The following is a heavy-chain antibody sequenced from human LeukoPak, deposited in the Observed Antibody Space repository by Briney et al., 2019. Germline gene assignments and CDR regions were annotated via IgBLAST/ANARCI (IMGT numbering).Heavy chain of an antibody. CDR2: IYYSGST. CDR3: ARTRNTFDY. J-gene: IGHJ4*02. CDR1: GGSFSGCY. D-gene: IGHD1-14*01. Sequence: SETLSLTCAVYGGSFSGCYWSWIRQPPGKGLEWIGSIYYSGSTYYNPSLKSRVTISVDTSKNQFSLKLSSVTAADTAVYYCARTRNTFDYWGQGTLVTVSS. V-gene: IGHV4-34*01.